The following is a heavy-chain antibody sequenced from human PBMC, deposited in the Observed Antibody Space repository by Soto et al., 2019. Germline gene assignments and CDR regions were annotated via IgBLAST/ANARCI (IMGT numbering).Heavy chain of an antibody. CDR1: GASISSYY. CDR2: IYYTGST. D-gene: IGHD6-13*01. CDR3: VRGPTSAAADAFDY. Sequence: PSETLSLTCTVSGASISSYYWSWIRQPPGKRLEWIGYIYYTGSTNYNPSPKSRVTISVDTSKNQFSLKLSSVTAADTAVYYCVRGPTSAAADAFDYWGQGTLVTVSP. J-gene: IGHJ4*02. V-gene: IGHV4-59*01.